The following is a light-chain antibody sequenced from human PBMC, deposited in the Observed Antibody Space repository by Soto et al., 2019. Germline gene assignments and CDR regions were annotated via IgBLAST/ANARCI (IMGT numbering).Light chain of an antibody. Sequence: VLSQSPAILSLSPGERATLSCRASQSVPSTYFAWYQQKAGQPPRLLISGTSNRATGIPDRFSGSGSGTDFTLTISSLQPDDFATYYCQHYNSYSEAFGQGTKVELK. CDR2: GTS. CDR1: QSVPSTY. CDR3: QHYNSYSEA. V-gene: IGKV3-20*01. J-gene: IGKJ1*01.